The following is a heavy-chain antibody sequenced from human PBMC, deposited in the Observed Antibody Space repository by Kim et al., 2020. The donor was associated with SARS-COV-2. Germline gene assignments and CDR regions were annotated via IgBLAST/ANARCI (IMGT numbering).Heavy chain of an antibody. CDR3: ARDAGTYYYGSGRGEINYYYGMDV. J-gene: IGHJ6*02. D-gene: IGHD3-10*01. CDR1: GFTFSSYG. CDR2: IWYDGSNK. V-gene: IGHV3-33*01. Sequence: GGSLRLSCAASGFTFSSYGMHWVRQAPGKGLEWVAVIWYDGSNKYYADSVKGRFTISRDNSKNTLYLQMNSLRAEDTAMYYCARDAGTYYYGSGRGEINYYYGMDVWGQGTTVTVSS.